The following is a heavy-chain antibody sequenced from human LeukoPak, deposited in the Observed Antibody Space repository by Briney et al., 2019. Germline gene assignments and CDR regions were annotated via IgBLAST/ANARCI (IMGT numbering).Heavy chain of an antibody. CDR1: GYTFTSYG. D-gene: IGHD3-10*01. CDR3: ARGRVGSRFDAFDI. CDR2: IIPIFGTA. Sequence: SVKVSCKASGYTFTSYGISWVRQAPGQGLEWMGGIIPIFGTANYAQKFQGRVTITADESTSTAYMELSSLRSEDTAVYYCARGRVGSRFDAFDIWGQGTMVTVSS. V-gene: IGHV1-69*13. J-gene: IGHJ3*02.